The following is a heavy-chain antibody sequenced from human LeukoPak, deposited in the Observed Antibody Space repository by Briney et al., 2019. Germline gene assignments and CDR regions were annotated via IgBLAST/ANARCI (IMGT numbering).Heavy chain of an antibody. V-gene: IGHV3-23*01. Sequence: GGSLRLSCAASGFTFSSCAMSWVRRAPGKGLEWVSAISNSGADTYYGDSVKGRFTISRDNSKNTLYLQMNSLRAEDTAVYYCAKPAFYVVVVVHFDYWGQGTLVTVSS. J-gene: IGHJ4*02. D-gene: IGHD2-15*01. CDR3: AKPAFYVVVVVHFDY. CDR2: ISNSGADT. CDR1: GFTFSSCA.